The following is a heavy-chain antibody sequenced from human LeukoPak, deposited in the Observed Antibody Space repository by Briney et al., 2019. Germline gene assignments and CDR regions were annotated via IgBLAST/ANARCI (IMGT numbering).Heavy chain of an antibody. D-gene: IGHD2-15*01. CDR3: ARGAGYCSGGSCLYFGMDV. CDR2: INPNSGGT. V-gene: IGHV1-2*02. J-gene: IGHJ6*02. CDR1: GYTFTGYY. Sequence: ASVKVSCKASGYTFTGYYMHWVRQAPGQGLECMGWINPNSGGTYYAQKFEGRVTMTRDTSISTAYMELSRLRSDDTAVYYCARGAGYCSGGSCLYFGMDVWGLGTTVIVSS.